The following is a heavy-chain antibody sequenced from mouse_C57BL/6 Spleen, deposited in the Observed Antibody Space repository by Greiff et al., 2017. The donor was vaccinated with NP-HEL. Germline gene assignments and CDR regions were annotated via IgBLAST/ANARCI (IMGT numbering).Heavy chain of an antibody. CDR1: GFTFSDYG. Sequence: VQLQQSGGGLVKPGGSLKLSCAASGFTFSDYGMHWVRQAPEKGLEWVAYISSGSSTIYYADTVKGRFTISRDNAKNTLFLQMTSLRSEDTAMYYCARPGYYGSSPWCAYWGQGTLVTVSA. J-gene: IGHJ3*01. D-gene: IGHD1-1*01. V-gene: IGHV5-17*01. CDR2: ISSGSSTI. CDR3: ARPGYYGSSPWCAY.